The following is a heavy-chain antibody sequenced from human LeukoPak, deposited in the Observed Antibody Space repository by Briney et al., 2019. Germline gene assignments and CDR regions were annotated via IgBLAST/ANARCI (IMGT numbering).Heavy chain of an antibody. Sequence: KPSQTLSLTCTVSGGSLSRGGDYWTWIRQHPGKGLEWIGNTYYGGSTYYNPSLKSRGTISIDTSKNQFSLKLTSVTAADTAVYYCARGRGTMVRGAALYYWGQGTLVTVSS. CDR3: ARGRGTMVRGAALYY. CDR1: GGSLSRGGDY. V-gene: IGHV4-31*03. D-gene: IGHD3-10*01. CDR2: TYYGGST. J-gene: IGHJ4*02.